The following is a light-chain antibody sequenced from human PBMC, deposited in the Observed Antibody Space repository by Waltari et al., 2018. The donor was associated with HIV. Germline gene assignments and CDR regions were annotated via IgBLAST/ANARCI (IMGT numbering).Light chain of an antibody. CDR2: EVN. CDR1: SSDVGAYTS. CDR3: SSFTGSNTYV. Sequence: QAALTQPASVSGSLGQSLTISCTGTSSDVGAYTSVSWYQQRPGKVPKLLIYEVNSRPSGIDNRFSGSKSGNTASLTISGLQVEDEADYYCSSFTGSNTYVFGSGTKVTVL. J-gene: IGLJ1*01. V-gene: IGLV2-14*01.